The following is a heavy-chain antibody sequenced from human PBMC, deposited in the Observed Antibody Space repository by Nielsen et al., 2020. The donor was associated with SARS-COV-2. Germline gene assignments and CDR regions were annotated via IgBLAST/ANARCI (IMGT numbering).Heavy chain of an antibody. Sequence: SETLSLTCTVSGGSVSSGSYYWSWIRQPPGKGLEWIGYIYYSGSTNYNPSLKSRVTISVDTSKNQFSLKLSSVTAADTAVYYCARARRERWLQPSPLFDYWGQGTLVTVSS. J-gene: IGHJ4*02. V-gene: IGHV4-61*01. CDR2: IYYSGST. D-gene: IGHD5-24*01. CDR1: GGSVSSGSYY. CDR3: ARARRERWLQPSPLFDY.